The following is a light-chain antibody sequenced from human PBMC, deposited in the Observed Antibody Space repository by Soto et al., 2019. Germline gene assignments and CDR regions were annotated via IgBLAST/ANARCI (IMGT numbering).Light chain of an antibody. J-gene: IGLJ3*02. CDR1: SSDVGNYNR. Sequence: QSALTQPPSVSGSPGQSVTISCTGTSSDVGNYNRVSWYQQPPGTAPKLMIYEVTNRPSGVPNRFSASKSGNTASLTISGLQAEDVAAYYCTSYTSNRTGVFGGGTTLTVL. V-gene: IGLV2-18*02. CDR2: EVT. CDR3: TSYTSNRTGV.